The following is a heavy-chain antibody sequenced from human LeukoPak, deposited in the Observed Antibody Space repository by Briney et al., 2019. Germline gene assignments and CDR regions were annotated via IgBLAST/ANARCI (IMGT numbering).Heavy chain of an antibody. CDR1: GYTFTSDY. Sequence: GASVKVSCKAFGYTFTSDYMHWVRQAPGQGLEWMGWINPNSGGTNYAQKFQGRVTMTRDTAISTAYMELSRLRSDDTAVYYCARDDEYGSSSPPHWGQGTLVTVSS. CDR2: INPNSGGT. D-gene: IGHD6-6*01. V-gene: IGHV1-2*02. J-gene: IGHJ4*02. CDR3: ARDDEYGSSSPPH.